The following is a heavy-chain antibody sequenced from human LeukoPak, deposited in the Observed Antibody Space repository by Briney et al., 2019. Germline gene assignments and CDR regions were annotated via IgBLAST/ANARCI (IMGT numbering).Heavy chain of an antibody. V-gene: IGHV3-21*01. CDR2: ISSRSSSI. D-gene: IGHD4-17*01. CDR1: GFTFSSYN. J-gene: IGHJ5*02. CDR3: SRDPAYGDR. Sequence: GGSVRLSCAGSGFTFSSYNMNWIRQAPGKGLEWVSSISSRSSSIYFADSVKGRFNVSRDDAKNSLYLQMSSLRVEDTAVYYCSRDPAYGDRWGQGTLVTVSS.